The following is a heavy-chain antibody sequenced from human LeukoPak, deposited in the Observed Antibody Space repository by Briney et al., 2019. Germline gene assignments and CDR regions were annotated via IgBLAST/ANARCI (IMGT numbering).Heavy chain of an antibody. Sequence: GASVKVSCKVSGYTLTELSMHWVRQAPGKGLEWMGGFDPEDGETIYAQKFQGRVTMTEDTSTDTAYMELSSLRSEDTALYYCAKDMSAEYYDSSGYEFDYWGQGTLVTVSS. CDR2: FDPEDGET. CDR1: GYTLTELS. J-gene: IGHJ4*02. CDR3: AKDMSAEYYDSSGYEFDY. V-gene: IGHV1-24*01. D-gene: IGHD3-22*01.